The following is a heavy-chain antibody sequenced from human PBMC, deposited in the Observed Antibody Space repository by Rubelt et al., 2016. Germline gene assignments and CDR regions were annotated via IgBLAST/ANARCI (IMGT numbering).Heavy chain of an antibody. D-gene: IGHD1-14*01. J-gene: IGHJ4*02. V-gene: IGHV3-33*06. CDR3: AKGWWEPWDY. Sequence: GRSLRLSCAASGFTFSSYGMHWVRQAPGKGLEWVAVIWYDGSNKYYADSVKGRFTISRDNSKNTLYLQMNSLRAEDTAVYYCAKGWWEPWDYWGQGTLVTVSS. CDR1: GFTFSSYG. CDR2: IWYDGSNK.